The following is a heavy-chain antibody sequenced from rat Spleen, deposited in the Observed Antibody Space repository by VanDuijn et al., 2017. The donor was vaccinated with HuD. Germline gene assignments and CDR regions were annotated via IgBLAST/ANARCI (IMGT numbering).Heavy chain of an antibody. D-gene: IGHD1-12*02. CDR2: ISYDGLVP. Sequence: EVQLVESDGDLVQPGRSLKLSCAASGFTFSDYYMAWFRQAPTKGLEWVASISYDGLVPYYRDSVKGRCTISRDNSESTLYLQMDSLRSEDTATYYCARHRLYFYDGSYYYSRVMDAWGQGASVTVSS. CDR3: ARHRLYFYDGSYYYSRVMDA. J-gene: IGHJ4*01. V-gene: IGHV5-29*01. CDR1: GFTFSDYY.